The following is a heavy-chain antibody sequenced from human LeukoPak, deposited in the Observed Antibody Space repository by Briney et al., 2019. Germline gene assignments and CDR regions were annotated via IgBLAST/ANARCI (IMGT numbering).Heavy chain of an antibody. CDR2: ISHDGSNK. V-gene: IGHV3-30*03. CDR1: GFTFSSYG. D-gene: IGHD1-7*01. J-gene: IGHJ4*02. Sequence: GGSLRLSCAASGFTFSSYGMHWVRQAPGKGLEWVAVISHDGSNKYYADSVKGRFSISRDNSKNTLYLQMNSLRVEDTAVYYCASQTGTTPRWGQGTLVTVSS. CDR3: ASQTGTTPR.